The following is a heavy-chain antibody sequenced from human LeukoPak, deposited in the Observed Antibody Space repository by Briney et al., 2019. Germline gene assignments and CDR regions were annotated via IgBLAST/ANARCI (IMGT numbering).Heavy chain of an antibody. V-gene: IGHV3-33*01. CDR3: ARESYDYVWGSYRYFDY. J-gene: IGHJ4*02. Sequence: GGSLRLSCAASGFTFSSYGMHRVRQAPGKGLEWVAVIWYDGSNKYYADSVKGRFTISRDNSKNTLYLQMNSLRAEDTAVYYCARESYDYVWGSYRYFDYWGQGTLVTVSS. CDR1: GFTFSSYG. CDR2: IWYDGSNK. D-gene: IGHD3-16*02.